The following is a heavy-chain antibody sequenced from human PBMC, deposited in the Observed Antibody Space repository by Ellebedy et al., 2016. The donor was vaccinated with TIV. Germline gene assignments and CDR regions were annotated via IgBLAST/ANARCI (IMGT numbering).Heavy chain of an antibody. D-gene: IGHD2/OR15-2a*01. V-gene: IGHV4-39*01. CDR2: INYSGTT. CDR3: AKLAFSWGSWFDS. CDR1: GGAISSNTYY. Sequence: MPSETLSLTCTVTGGAISSNTYYWAWIRQPPGKGLEWIGRINYSGTTYYNASLKSRIAITVDMSKNQFSLILSSVTAADTAVYYCAKLAFSWGSWFDSWGQGTLVTVSS. J-gene: IGHJ5*01.